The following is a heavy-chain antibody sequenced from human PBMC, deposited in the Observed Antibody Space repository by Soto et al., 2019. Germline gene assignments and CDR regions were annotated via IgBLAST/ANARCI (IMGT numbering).Heavy chain of an antibody. V-gene: IGHV5-51*01. J-gene: IGHJ4*02. Sequence: GESLKISCQVSGYTFTTFWIAWVRQKSGKGLEWMGIIDPADSHVIYSPSSQGQVTISADRSINTVYLQWSTLKASDTATYYCARGPNDLDYWGQGTLVTVSS. CDR3: ARGPNDLDY. CDR1: GYTFTTFW. CDR2: IDPADSHV. D-gene: IGHD1-1*01.